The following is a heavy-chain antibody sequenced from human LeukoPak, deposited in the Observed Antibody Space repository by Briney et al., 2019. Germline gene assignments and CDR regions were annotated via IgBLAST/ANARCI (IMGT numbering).Heavy chain of an antibody. V-gene: IGHV4-34*01. J-gene: IGHJ4*02. CDR2: INHSGST. CDR3: AAQLLFFDY. D-gene: IGHD2-2*01. CDR1: GGSFSGYY. Sequence: SETLSLTCAVYGGSFSGYYWSWIRQPPGKGLEWIGEINHSGSTNYNPSLKSRVTISVDTSKNQFSLKLSSVTAADTAVYYCAAQLLFFDYWGQRTLVTVSS.